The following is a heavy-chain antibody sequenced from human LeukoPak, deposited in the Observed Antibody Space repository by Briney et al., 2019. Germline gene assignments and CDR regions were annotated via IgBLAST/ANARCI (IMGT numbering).Heavy chain of an antibody. CDR3: AREQNGFFDY. Sequence: GGSLRLSCAASGFTVSSNYMSWVRQAPGKGLEWVTVIYSGGSTYYADSVKGRFTISRDNSKNTLYLQMNSLRAEDTAVYYCAREQNGFFDYWGQGTLVTVSS. V-gene: IGHV3-66*01. D-gene: IGHD5-24*01. CDR1: GFTVSSNY. CDR2: IYSGGST. J-gene: IGHJ4*02.